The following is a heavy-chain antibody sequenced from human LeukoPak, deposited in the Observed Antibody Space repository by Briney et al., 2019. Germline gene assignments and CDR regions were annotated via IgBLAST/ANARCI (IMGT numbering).Heavy chain of an antibody. J-gene: IGHJ5*02. D-gene: IGHD3-22*01. CDR1: GFILSKYD. CDR2: ISFSSTHI. Sequence: GGSQSLSCAVWGFILSKYDMSGVREARGKGVEGVTSISFSSTHIYYADSIQGRFTISRDNAENSLYLQMNSLRAEDTAVYYCARGDVVWLSSWNWFDPWGQGTLVTASS. V-gene: IGHV3-21*06. CDR3: ARGDVVWLSSWNWFDP.